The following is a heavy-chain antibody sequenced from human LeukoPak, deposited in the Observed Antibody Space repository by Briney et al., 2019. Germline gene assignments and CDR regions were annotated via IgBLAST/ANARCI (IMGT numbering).Heavy chain of an antibody. CDR3: ARDPDHGALDY. Sequence: GGSLRLSCAASGFTFSSYAMSWVRQAPGKGLEWVSAISGSGGSTYYADSVKGRFTMSRDNTENSLYLQMNSLRADDTAMYYCARDPDHGALDYWGQGTLVTVSS. D-gene: IGHD3-10*01. CDR2: ISGSGGST. V-gene: IGHV3-23*01. CDR1: GFTFSSYA. J-gene: IGHJ4*02.